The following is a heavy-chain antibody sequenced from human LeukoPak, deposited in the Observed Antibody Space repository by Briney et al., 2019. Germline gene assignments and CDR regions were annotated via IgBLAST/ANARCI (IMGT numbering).Heavy chain of an antibody. CDR2: ISSISTYI. J-gene: IGHJ4*02. Sequence: GGSLRLSCAASGFTFSSYSLNWVRQAPGKGLEWVSSISSISTYIYYPDSMKGRFTMSRDNAKNSLYLQMNSLRAEDTAVYYCARAPPISINTVITRYYFDYWGQGTLVTVSS. D-gene: IGHD4-23*01. CDR1: GFTFSSYS. V-gene: IGHV3-21*01. CDR3: ARAPPISINTVITRYYFDY.